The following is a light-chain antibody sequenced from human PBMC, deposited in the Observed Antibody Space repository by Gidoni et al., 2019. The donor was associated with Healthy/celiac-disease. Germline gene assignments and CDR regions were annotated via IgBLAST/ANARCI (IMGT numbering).Light chain of an antibody. V-gene: IGKV3-15*01. CDR1: QSVSSK. CDR2: GAS. J-gene: IGKJ1*01. CDR3: QQYNNWPPAWT. Sequence: EIVMTQSPATLSVSPGERATLSCRTSQSVSSKLAWYQQKPGQAPRLLIYGASTRATGIPARFSGSGSGTEFTLTISSLQSEDFAVYYCQQYNNWPPAWTCGQGTKVEIK.